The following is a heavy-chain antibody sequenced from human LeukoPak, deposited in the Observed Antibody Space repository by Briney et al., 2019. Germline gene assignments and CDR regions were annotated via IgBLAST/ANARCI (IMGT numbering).Heavy chain of an antibody. CDR3: ARARAAGYFDY. CDR1: GXSISSYY. Sequence: KPSETLSLTCTVSGXSISSYYWSWIRQPPGKGLEWIGYIYYSGSTNYNPSLKSRVTISVDTSKNQFSLKLSSVTAADTAVYYCARARAAGYFDYWGQGTLVTVSS. CDR2: IYYSGST. D-gene: IGHD6-13*01. J-gene: IGHJ4*02. V-gene: IGHV4-59*01.